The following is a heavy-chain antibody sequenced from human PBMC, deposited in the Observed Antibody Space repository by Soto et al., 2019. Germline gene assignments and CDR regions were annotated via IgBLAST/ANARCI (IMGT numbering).Heavy chain of an antibody. J-gene: IGHJ4*02. D-gene: IGHD2-2*01. CDR2: IYYSWST. CDR1: GGSISSGGYY. V-gene: IGHV4-31*03. Sequence: QVQLQESGPGLVKPSQTLSLTCTVSGGSISSGGYYWSWIRQHPGKGLEWIGYIYYSWSTYYNPSLNSRVTISVDTSKNQFSLKLSSVTAADTAVYYCAREGAGGTNDYWGQGTLVTVSS. CDR3: AREGAGGTNDY.